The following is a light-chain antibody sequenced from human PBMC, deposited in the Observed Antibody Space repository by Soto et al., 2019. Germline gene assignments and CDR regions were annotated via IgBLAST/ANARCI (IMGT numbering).Light chain of an antibody. CDR3: SSFAGGGSPGV. V-gene: IGLV2-8*01. Sequence: QSALTQPPSASGSLGQSVTISCTGTSSDVGGYNYVSWHQQHPGKAPKVMIYDVTKRPPGVPDRFSGSKSGNTASLTVSGLQAEDEADYYCSSFAGGGSPGVLGGGTKLTVL. J-gene: IGLJ2*01. CDR1: SSDVGGYNY. CDR2: DVT.